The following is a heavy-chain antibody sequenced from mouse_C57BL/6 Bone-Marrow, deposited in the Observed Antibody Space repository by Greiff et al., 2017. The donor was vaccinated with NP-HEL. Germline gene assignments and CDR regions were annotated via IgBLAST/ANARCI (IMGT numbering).Heavy chain of an antibody. CDR2: IYPRSGNT. CDR3: GRSVDATVVGD. V-gene: IGHV1-81*01. CDR1: GYTFTSYG. Sequence: VHLVESGAELARPGASVKLSCKASGYTFTSYGISWVKQRPGQGLEWIGEIYPRSGNTYYNEKFKGKATLTVDKSSSTAYMELRSLTSEDSAVDGCGRSVDATVVGDWGQGTTLTVSS. D-gene: IGHD1-1*01. J-gene: IGHJ2*01.